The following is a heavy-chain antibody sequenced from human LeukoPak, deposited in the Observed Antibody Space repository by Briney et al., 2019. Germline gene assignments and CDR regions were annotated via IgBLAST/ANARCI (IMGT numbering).Heavy chain of an antibody. CDR2: IHHGGTT. CDR1: GGSISSSSYY. D-gene: IGHD6-13*01. Sequence: PSDTLSLTCTVSGGSISSSSYYWGWIRQPPGKGLEWIGSIHHGGTTYYSPSLKSRVTMSVDTSKNQFSLKLSSVTAADTAVYYCARALSSSSWLFYWGQGTLVTVSS. CDR3: ARALSSSSWLFY. J-gene: IGHJ4*02. V-gene: IGHV4-39*07.